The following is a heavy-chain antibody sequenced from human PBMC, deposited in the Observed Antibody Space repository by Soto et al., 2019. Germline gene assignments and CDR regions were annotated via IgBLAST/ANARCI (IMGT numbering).Heavy chain of an antibody. D-gene: IGHD2-2*01. CDR1: GYTFTGYY. J-gene: IGHJ5*02. Sequence: ASVKVSCKASGYTFTGYYMHWVRQAPGQGLEWMGWINHNSGGTNYAQKFQGWVTMTRDTSISTAYMELSRLRSDDTAVYYCARQSRTDWFDPWGQGTLVTVSS. CDR2: INHNSGGT. CDR3: ARQSRTDWFDP. V-gene: IGHV1-2*04.